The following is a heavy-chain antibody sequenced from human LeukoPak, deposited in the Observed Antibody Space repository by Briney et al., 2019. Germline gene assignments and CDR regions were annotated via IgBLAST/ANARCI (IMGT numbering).Heavy chain of an antibody. CDR2: IYYSGNT. Sequence: PSETLSLTCTVSGVSISSSNSYWGWIRQPPGKGLEWIGSIYYSGNTYYNASLKSQVFISIDTSKNQFSLKVTSVTAADTAVYYCARQTGSGLFILPGGQGTLVTVSS. V-gene: IGHV4-39*01. J-gene: IGHJ4*02. CDR1: GVSISSSNSY. D-gene: IGHD3/OR15-3a*01. CDR3: ARQTGSGLFILP.